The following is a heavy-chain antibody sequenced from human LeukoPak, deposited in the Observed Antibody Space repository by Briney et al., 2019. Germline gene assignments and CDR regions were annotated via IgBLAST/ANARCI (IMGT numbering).Heavy chain of an antibody. CDR1: GDSISNYY. V-gene: IGHV4-59*01. CDR3: ARVGVGGGDTYYYYMDV. D-gene: IGHD3-10*01. J-gene: IGHJ6*03. Sequence: SETLSLTCTVSGDSISNYYWNWIRQPPGKGLEWIGYIYYTGSTNYNPSLKSRVTISVDTSKNQFSLKLSSVTAADTAVYYCARVGVGGGDTYYYYMDVWGKGTTVTISS. CDR2: IYYTGST.